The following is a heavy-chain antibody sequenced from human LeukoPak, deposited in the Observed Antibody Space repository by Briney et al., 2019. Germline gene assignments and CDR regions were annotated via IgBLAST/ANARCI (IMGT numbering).Heavy chain of an antibody. Sequence: ASETLSLTCTVSGGSISSYYWSWIRQPPGKGLEWIGYIYTSGSTNYNPSLKSRVTISVDTSKNQFSLKLSSVTAADTAVYYCARHGSQWLYNGRDYYYYYYMDVWGKGTTVTVSS. D-gene: IGHD3-22*01. V-gene: IGHV4-4*09. CDR3: ARHGSQWLYNGRDYYYYYYMDV. J-gene: IGHJ6*03. CDR2: IYTSGST. CDR1: GGSISSYY.